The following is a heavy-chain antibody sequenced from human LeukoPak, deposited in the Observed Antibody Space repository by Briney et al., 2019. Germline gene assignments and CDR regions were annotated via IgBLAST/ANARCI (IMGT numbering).Heavy chain of an antibody. CDR3: ARDPLGWDYYYYMDV. CDR2: ISSSSSTI. D-gene: IGHD2-21*01. CDR1: GFTFSSYS. V-gene: IGHV3-48*01. Sequence: PGGSLRLSCAASGFTFSSYSMNWVRQAPGKGLEWVSYISSSSSTIYYADSVKGRFTISRDNAKNSLYLQMNSLRAEDTAVYYCARDPLGWDYYYYMDVWGKGTTVTVSS. J-gene: IGHJ6*03.